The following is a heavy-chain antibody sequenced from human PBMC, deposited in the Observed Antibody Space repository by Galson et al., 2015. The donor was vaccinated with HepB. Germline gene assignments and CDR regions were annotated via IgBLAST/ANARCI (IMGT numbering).Heavy chain of an antibody. Sequence: SLRLSCAASGFTISSNYMSWVRQAPGKGLEWVSVTYGDNTHYAESVKGRFTISRDNSKNTLYLQMNSLRAEDTALYYCARDQNYWGQGTLSPSPQ. CDR3: ARDQNY. J-gene: IGHJ4*02. V-gene: IGHV3-66*02. CDR2: TYGDNT. CDR1: GFTISSNY.